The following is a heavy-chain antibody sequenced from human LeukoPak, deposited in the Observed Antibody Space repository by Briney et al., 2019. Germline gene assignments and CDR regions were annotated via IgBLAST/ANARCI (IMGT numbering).Heavy chain of an antibody. D-gene: IGHD5-18*01. CDR2: ISGSGGST. Sequence: GGSLRLSCAASGFIFSSYAMSWVRQAPGKGLEWVSAISGSGGSTYYADSVKGRFTISRDNSKNTLYLQMNSLRAEDTAVYYCAKDRMAMVWGYYFDYWGQGTLVTVSS. V-gene: IGHV3-23*01. CDR1: GFIFSSYA. CDR3: AKDRMAMVWGYYFDY. J-gene: IGHJ4*02.